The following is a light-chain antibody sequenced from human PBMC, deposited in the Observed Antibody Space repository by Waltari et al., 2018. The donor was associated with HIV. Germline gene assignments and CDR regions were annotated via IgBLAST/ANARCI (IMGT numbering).Light chain of an antibody. V-gene: IGLV3-21*02. CDR3: HVWDRSSDHHV. CDR2: NAS. CDR1: NIGSKR. Sequence: SYVLTQPPSVSVAPGQTARITSGGNNIGSKRVHWYQQKAGQAPVLVVYNASDRPPGIPERFSGSNSGNTATLTISRVEAGDEADYYCHVWDRSSDHHVFGTGTKVTVL. J-gene: IGLJ1*01.